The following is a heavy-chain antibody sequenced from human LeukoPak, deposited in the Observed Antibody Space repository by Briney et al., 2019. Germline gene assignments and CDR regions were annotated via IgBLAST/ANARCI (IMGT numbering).Heavy chain of an antibody. CDR3: ASKVAYCSGGSCYGYFDY. CDR2: IYYSGST. V-gene: IGHV4-59*08. CDR1: GGSISSYY. Sequence: SETLSLTCTVSGGSISSYYWSWIRQPPGKGLEWIGYIYYSGSTNYNPSLKSRVTISVDTSKNQFSLKLSSVTAADTAMYSCASKVAYCSGGSCYGYFDYWGQGTLVTVSS. J-gene: IGHJ4*02. D-gene: IGHD2-15*01.